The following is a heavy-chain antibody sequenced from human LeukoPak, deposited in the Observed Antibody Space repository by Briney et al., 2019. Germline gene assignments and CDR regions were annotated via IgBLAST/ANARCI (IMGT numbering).Heavy chain of an antibody. CDR2: ISSTSSYI. V-gene: IGHV3-11*06. J-gene: IGHJ4*02. CDR3: VRSMSGRNDF. D-gene: IGHD3-3*01. Sequence: GGSLRLSCAASGFTFSDYCMSWIRQAPGKGLEWVSYISSTSSYINYADSVRGRFTISRDNAENSLYLQMNSLTAEDTAVYYCVRSMSGRNDFWGQGTLVTVSS. CDR1: GFTFSDYC.